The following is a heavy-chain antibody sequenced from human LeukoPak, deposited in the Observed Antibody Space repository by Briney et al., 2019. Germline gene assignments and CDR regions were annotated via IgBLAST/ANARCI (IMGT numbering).Heavy chain of an antibody. Sequence: AGGSLRLSCVASGFTFSSNAMSWVRQAPGKGLEWVSGISGSGSNTYYADSVKGRFTISRDNSKNTVFLQMNGLRGDDTAVYYCAKASELGDYPNYYYYGMDVWGQGTTVTVSS. D-gene: IGHD1-14*01. CDR2: ISGSGSNT. V-gene: IGHV3-23*01. CDR3: AKASELGDYPNYYYYGMDV. CDR1: GFTFSSNA. J-gene: IGHJ6*02.